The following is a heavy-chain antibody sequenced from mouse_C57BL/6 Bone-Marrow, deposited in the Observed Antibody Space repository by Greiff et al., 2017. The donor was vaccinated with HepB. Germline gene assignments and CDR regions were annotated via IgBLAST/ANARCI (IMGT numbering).Heavy chain of an antibody. Sequence: EVQLQESGPVLVKPGASVKMSCKASGYTFTDYYMNWVKQSHGKSLEWIGVINPYNGGTSYNQKFKGKATLTVDKSSSTAYMQLSSLTSEDSAVYYCARWGYDGGFAYWGQGTLVTVSA. CDR1: GYTFTDYY. CDR3: ARWGYDGGFAY. V-gene: IGHV1-19*01. J-gene: IGHJ3*01. CDR2: INPYNGGT. D-gene: IGHD2-2*01.